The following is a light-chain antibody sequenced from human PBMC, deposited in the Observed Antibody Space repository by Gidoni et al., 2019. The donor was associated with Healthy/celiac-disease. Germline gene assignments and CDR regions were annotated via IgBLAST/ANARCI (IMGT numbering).Light chain of an antibody. V-gene: IGKV3-11*01. Sequence: EIVLTQSPATLSLSPGDRATLSCRDSQSVSSYLAWYQQKPGQAPRLLIYDASNRATGIPARFSGSGSGTDFTLTISSLEPEDFAVYYCQQRSNWLFTFGPGTKVDIK. CDR2: DAS. CDR3: QQRSNWLFT. CDR1: QSVSSY. J-gene: IGKJ3*01.